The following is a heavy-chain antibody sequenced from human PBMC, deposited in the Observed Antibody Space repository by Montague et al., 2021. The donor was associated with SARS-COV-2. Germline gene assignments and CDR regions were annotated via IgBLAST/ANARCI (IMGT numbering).Heavy chain of an antibody. D-gene: IGHD3-10*01. CDR3: AHRACNWFGESRKYYFDY. Sequence: PALVKPTQTLTLTCTFSGFSLSTSGVGVGWFRKPPGKALEWLALIYWDDDKHYSPSLKSRLTITKDTSNNQVVLTLTNMDPVDTATYYCAHRACNWFGESRKYYFDYWGQGTLVTVSS. V-gene: IGHV2-5*02. CDR1: GFSLSTSGVG. CDR2: IYWDDDK. J-gene: IGHJ4*02.